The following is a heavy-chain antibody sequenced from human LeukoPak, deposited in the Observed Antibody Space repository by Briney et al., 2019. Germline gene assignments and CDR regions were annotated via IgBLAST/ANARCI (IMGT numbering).Heavy chain of an antibody. Sequence: SVKVSCKASGGTFSSYAISWVRQAPGQGLEWMGGIIPIFGTANYAQKFQGRVTINADGSTSTVYMELRSLRSEDTAVYFCARGPPPLYSGSYRPLDHWGQGTLVTVSS. CDR1: GGTFSSYA. J-gene: IGHJ4*02. V-gene: IGHV1-69*13. CDR3: ARGPPPLYSGSYRPLDH. D-gene: IGHD1-26*01. CDR2: IIPIFGTA.